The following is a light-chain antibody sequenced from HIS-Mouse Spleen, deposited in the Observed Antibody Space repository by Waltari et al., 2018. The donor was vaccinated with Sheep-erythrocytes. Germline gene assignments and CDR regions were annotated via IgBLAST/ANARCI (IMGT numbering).Light chain of an antibody. CDR1: KLGDNY. CDR2: QDT. Sequence: SSELTQPPSVSVSPGQTASITCSGDKLGDNYACWYQQKPGQSPVLVIYQDTKRPSGILVRCSGSNSGNTATLTISGTQAMDEADYYCQAWDSSIVVFGGGTKLTVL. J-gene: IGLJ2*01. V-gene: IGLV3-1*01. CDR3: QAWDSSIVV.